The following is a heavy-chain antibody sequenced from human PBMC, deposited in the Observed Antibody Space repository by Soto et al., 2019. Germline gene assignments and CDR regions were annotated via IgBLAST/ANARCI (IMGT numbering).Heavy chain of an antibody. Sequence: SETLSLTCAVYGGSFSGYYWSWIRQPPGKGLEWIGEINHSGSTNYNPSLKSRVTISVDTSKNQFSLKLSSVTAADTAVYYCASRLPATAIPFDYWGQGTLVTVSS. CDR2: INHSGST. CDR3: ASRLPATAIPFDY. D-gene: IGHD2-2*02. CDR1: GGSFSGYY. V-gene: IGHV4-34*01. J-gene: IGHJ4*02.